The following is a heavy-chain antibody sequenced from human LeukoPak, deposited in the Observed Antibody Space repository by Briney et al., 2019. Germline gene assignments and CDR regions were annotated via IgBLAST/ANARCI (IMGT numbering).Heavy chain of an antibody. D-gene: IGHD2/OR15-2a*01. CDR1: GYTFTSYG. CDR3: ARSGPISLRF. V-gene: IGHV1-18*01. J-gene: IGHJ4*02. CDR2: ISAYNGNT. Sequence: ASVKVSCKASGYTFTSYGISWVRQAPGQGLEWMGWISAYNGNTNYAQKFQGRVTLTWTTAISTAYMELSSLKSEDTAVYFCARSGPISLRFWGQGTLVTVSS.